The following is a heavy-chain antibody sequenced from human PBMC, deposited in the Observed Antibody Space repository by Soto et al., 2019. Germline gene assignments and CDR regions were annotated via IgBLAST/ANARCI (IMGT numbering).Heavy chain of an antibody. CDR2: IIPIFGTA. V-gene: IGHV1-69*13. CDR3: ARSHISGYYHDAFDI. CDR1: GGTFSSYA. D-gene: IGHD3-22*01. Sequence: GASVKVSCKASGGTFSSYAISWVRQAPGQGLEWMGGIIPIFGTANYAQKFQGRVTITADESTSTAYMELSSLRSEDTAVYYCARSHISGYYHDAFDIWGQGTMVTVSS. J-gene: IGHJ3*02.